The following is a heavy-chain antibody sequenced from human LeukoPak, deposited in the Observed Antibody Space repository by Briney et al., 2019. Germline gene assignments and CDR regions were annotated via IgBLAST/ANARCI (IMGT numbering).Heavy chain of an antibody. Sequence: GASVKVSCKASGYTFTGYYMHWVRQAPGQGLEWMGWINPNSGGTNYAQKFQGRVTMTRDTSISTAYMELSRLRSDDTAVYYCARNYDSSGYYFHAFDIWAQGTMVTVSS. CDR3: ARNYDSSGYYFHAFDI. CDR2: INPNSGGT. CDR1: GYTFTGYY. D-gene: IGHD3-22*01. V-gene: IGHV1-2*02. J-gene: IGHJ3*02.